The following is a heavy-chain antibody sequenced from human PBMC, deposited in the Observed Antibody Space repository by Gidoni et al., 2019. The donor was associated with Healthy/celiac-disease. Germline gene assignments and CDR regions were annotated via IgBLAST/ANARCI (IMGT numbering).Heavy chain of an antibody. CDR3: ARGGFREPRRFDP. CDR2: ISSSGSTI. J-gene: IGHJ5*02. CDR1: GFPFSDYY. D-gene: IGHD3-10*01. V-gene: IGHV3-11*01. Sequence: VQMVESGVDLVKPGGYLRVSCAPSGFPFSDYYMSWIRQSPGKGLEWVSYISSSGSTIYYADSVKGRLTIYRDNAKNSLYLQMTSLRAEDTAVYYCARGGFREPRRFDPWGQGTLVTVSS.